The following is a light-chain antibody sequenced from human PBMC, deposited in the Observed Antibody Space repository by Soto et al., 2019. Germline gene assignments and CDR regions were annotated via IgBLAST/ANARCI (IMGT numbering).Light chain of an antibody. CDR2: DAS. CDR1: QSISSW. V-gene: IGKV1-5*01. J-gene: IGKJ5*01. CDR3: QQSYSTLIT. Sequence: IQMTQSAATLSASVGDRVTITCRASQSISSWLAWYQQKPGRAPKLLIYDASSLESGVPSRFSGSGSGTDFTLTISSLQPEDFATYYCQQSYSTLITFGQRTRLEIK.